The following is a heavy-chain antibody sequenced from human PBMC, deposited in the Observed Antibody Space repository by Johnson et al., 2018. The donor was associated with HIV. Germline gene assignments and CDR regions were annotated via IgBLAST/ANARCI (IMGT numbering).Heavy chain of an antibody. V-gene: IGHV3-30*04. CDR2: ISYDGSNK. J-gene: IGHJ3*02. CDR3: ARDREQLVRDAFDI. D-gene: IGHD6-6*01. Sequence: QMQLVESGGGVVQPGRSLRLSCAASGFTFSSYTIHWVRQAPGKGLEWVAFISYDGSNKYYADSVKGRFTISRDNSKNTLYLQMNSLRAEDTAGYYCARDREQLVRDAFDIWGQGTMVTVSS. CDR1: GFTFSSYT.